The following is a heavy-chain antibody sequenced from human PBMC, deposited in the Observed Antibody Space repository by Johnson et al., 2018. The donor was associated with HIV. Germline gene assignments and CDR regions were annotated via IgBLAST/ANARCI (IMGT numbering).Heavy chain of an antibody. V-gene: IGHV3-30*14. Sequence: QVQLVESGGGVVQPGRSLRLSCVVSGFTFSSYTMHWVRQAPGKGLEWVAVISYDGSNKYFANSVKGRFTISRDNSRNTLYLQMGRRRVEDMAVYYCARDVASVYGSGDHAFDIWGQGTMVTVSS. CDR1: GFTFSSYT. D-gene: IGHD3-10*01. J-gene: IGHJ3*02. CDR3: ARDVASVYGSGDHAFDI. CDR2: ISYDGSNK.